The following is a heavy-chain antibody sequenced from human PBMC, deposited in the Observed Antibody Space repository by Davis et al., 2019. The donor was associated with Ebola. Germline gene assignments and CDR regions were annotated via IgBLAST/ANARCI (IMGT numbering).Heavy chain of an antibody. CDR1: GYSFPSHD. J-gene: IGHJ4*02. CDR3: ARESDGSSAFDY. D-gene: IGHD6-19*01. V-gene: IGHV1-18*01. Sequence: ASVKVSCNASGYSFPSHDVSWVRQAPGQGLEWVAWIRPYNGNTHYTQKVQDRVTVTTDTSTSTAYMELRSLRSDDTAVYYCARESDGSSAFDYWGQGTLVIVSS. CDR2: IRPYNGNT.